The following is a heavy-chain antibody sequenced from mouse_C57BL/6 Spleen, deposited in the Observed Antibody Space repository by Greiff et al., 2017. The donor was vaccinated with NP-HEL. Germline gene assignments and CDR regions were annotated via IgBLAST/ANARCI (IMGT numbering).Heavy chain of an antibody. CDR3: ASGWSSYGYAMDY. CDR2: IDPNSGGT. D-gene: IGHD1-1*01. J-gene: IGHJ4*01. CDR1: GYTFTSYW. Sequence: QVQLQQPGAELVKPGASVKLSCKASGYTFTSYWMHWVKQRPGRGLEWIGRIDPNSGGTKYNEKFKSKATLTVDKPSSTAYRQRSSLTSEDSAVYYCASGWSSYGYAMDYWGQGTSVTVSS. V-gene: IGHV1-72*01.